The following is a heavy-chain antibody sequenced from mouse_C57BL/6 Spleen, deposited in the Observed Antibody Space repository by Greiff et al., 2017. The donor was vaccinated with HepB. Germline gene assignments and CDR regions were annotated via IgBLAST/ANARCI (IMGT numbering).Heavy chain of an antibody. J-gene: IGHJ1*03. CDR3: ARDQYFDV. Sequence: DVKLQESGPGLVKPSQSLSLTCSVTGYSITSGYYWNWIRQFPGNKLEWMGYISYDGSNNYNPSLKNRISITRDTSKNQFFLKLNSVTTEDTATYYCARDQYFDVWGTGTTVTVSS. CDR1: GYSITSGYY. CDR2: ISYDGSN. V-gene: IGHV3-6*01.